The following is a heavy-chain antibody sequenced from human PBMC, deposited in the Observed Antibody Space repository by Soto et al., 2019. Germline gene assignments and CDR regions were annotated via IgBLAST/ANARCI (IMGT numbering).Heavy chain of an antibody. CDR2: IYSGGST. CDR1: GFTVSSNY. Sequence: GGSLRLSCAASGFTVSSNYMSWVRQAPGKGLEWVSVIYSGGSTYYADSVKGRFTISRHNSKNTLYLQMNSLRAEDTAVYYCARGAPFNYDILTGSDAFDIWGQGTMVTVS. D-gene: IGHD3-9*01. V-gene: IGHV3-53*04. J-gene: IGHJ3*02. CDR3: ARGAPFNYDILTGSDAFDI.